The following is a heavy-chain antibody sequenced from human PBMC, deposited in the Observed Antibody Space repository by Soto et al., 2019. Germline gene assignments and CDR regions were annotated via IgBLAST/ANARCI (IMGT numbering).Heavy chain of an antibody. V-gene: IGHV1-3*01. CDR1: GYTFTNYA. CDR2: INAGNGHT. Sequence: ASVKVSCKASGYTFTNYAMQWARQAPGQTLEWMGWINAGNGHTKYSQKFQGRITITRDTTASTAYLDLSSLRSEDTAVYYCARGIWTMTRGAYYFDSWGQGSLVTVSS. D-gene: IGHD3-10*01. CDR3: ARGIWTMTRGAYYFDS. J-gene: IGHJ4*02.